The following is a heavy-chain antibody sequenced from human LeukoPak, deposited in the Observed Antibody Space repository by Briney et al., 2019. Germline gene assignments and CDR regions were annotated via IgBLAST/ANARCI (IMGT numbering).Heavy chain of an antibody. CDR2: IYYSGST. CDR3: ARGSADYGRTFEY. CDR1: GGSVTTYY. J-gene: IGHJ4*02. Sequence: PSETLSLTCTVSGGSVTTYYWSWIRQPPGKGLEWIGYIYYSGSTNYNPSLKSRVTISVDTSKNQFSLRLSSVTAADTAVYYCARGSADYGRTFEYWGQGILVTVSS. D-gene: IGHD4/OR15-4a*01. V-gene: IGHV4-59*08.